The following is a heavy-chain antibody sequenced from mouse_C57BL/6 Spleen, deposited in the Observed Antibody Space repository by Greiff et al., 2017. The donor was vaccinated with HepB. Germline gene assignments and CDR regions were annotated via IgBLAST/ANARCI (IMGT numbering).Heavy chain of an antibody. CDR2: IDPSDSET. J-gene: IGHJ3*01. V-gene: IGHV1-52*01. D-gene: IGHD2-3*01. CDR1: GYTFTSYW. Sequence: QVQLKQPGAELVRPGSSVKLSCKASGYTFTSYWMHWVKQRPIQGLEWIGNIDPSDSETHYNQKFKDKATLTVDKSSSTAYMQLSSLTSEDSAVYYCARRDIYDGYYWFAYWGQGTLVTVSA. CDR3: ARRDIYDGYYWFAY.